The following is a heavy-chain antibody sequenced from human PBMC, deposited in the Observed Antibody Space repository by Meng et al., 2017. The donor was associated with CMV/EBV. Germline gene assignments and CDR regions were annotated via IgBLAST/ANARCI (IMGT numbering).Heavy chain of an antibody. CDR1: GGSFSGYY. V-gene: IGHV4-34*01. Sequence: SETLSLTCAVYGGSFSGYYWSWIRQLPGKGREWIGEINHSGSTNYNPSLKSRVTISVDTSKNQFSLKLSSVTAADTAVYYCARDHPVATIRYGYYYYGMDVWGQGTTVTVSS. D-gene: IGHD5-12*01. J-gene: IGHJ6*02. CDR2: INHSGST. CDR3: ARDHPVATIRYGYYYYGMDV.